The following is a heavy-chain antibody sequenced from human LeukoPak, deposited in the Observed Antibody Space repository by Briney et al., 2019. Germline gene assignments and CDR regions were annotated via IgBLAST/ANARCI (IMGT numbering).Heavy chain of an antibody. CDR2: IYHSGST. V-gene: IGHV4-4*02. CDR3: ARGFDSVAGIHRY. J-gene: IGHJ4*02. Sequence: SETLSLTCAVSGGSISSSNWWSWVRQPPGKGLEWIGEIYHSGSTNYNPSLKSRVTISVDKSKNQFSLKLSSVTAADTAVYYCARGFDSVAGIHRYWGQGTLVTVSS. CDR1: GGSISSSNW. D-gene: IGHD6-19*01.